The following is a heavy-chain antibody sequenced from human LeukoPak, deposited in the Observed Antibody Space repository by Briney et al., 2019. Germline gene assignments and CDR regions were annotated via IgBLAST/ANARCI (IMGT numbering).Heavy chain of an antibody. Sequence: SETLSLTCTVSGGSISSSSHFWGWIRQPPGKGLEWIATIYYSGSTYYNPSLMSRVTISIDTSKNQFSLKLSSVTAADTAVYYCARQNYDVDYWGQGTLVTVSS. J-gene: IGHJ4*02. D-gene: IGHD3-3*01. CDR1: GGSISSSSHF. CDR3: ARQNYDVDY. V-gene: IGHV4-39*01. CDR2: IYYSGST.